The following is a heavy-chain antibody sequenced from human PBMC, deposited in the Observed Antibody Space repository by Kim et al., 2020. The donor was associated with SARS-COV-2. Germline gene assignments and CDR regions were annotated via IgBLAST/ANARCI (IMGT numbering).Heavy chain of an antibody. J-gene: IGHJ6*03. D-gene: IGHD2-15*01. Sequence: ASVKVSCKASGYTFTSYGISWVRQAPGQGLEWMGWISAYNGNTNYAQKLQGRVTMTTDTSTSTAYMELRSLRSDDTAVYYCARGQYCSGGSCYEFVSYYYYMDVWGKGTTVTVSS. V-gene: IGHV1-18*01. CDR1: GYTFTSYG. CDR3: ARGQYCSGGSCYEFVSYYYYMDV. CDR2: ISAYNGNT.